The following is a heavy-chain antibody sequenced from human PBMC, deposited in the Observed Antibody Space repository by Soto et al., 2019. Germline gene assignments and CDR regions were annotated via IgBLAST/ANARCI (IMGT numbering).Heavy chain of an antibody. CDR1: GYTFTSYG. V-gene: IGHV1-18*01. Sequence: ASVKVSCKASGYTFTSYGISWVRQAPGQGLERMEWISAYNGNTNYAQKLQGRVTMTTDTSTSTAYMELRSLRSDDTAVYYCARDLSPSTFDRHGSGSYSYYYYMDVWGKGTTVTVSS. J-gene: IGHJ6*03. CDR2: ISAYNGNT. D-gene: IGHD3-10*01. CDR3: ARDLSPSTFDRHGSGSYSYYYYMDV.